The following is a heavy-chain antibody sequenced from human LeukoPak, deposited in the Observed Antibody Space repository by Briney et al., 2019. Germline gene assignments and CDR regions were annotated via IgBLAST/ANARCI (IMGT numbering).Heavy chain of an antibody. Sequence: GGSLRLSCAASGFTFSSYEMNWVRQAPGKGLEWVAVISYDGSNKYYADSVKGRFTISRDNSKNTLYLQMNSLRAEDTAVYYCARDRCSSTSCYRTYFQHWGQGTLVTVSS. CDR3: ARDRCSSTSCYRTYFQH. V-gene: IGHV3-30*04. CDR2: ISYDGSNK. CDR1: GFTFSSYE. D-gene: IGHD2-2*01. J-gene: IGHJ1*01.